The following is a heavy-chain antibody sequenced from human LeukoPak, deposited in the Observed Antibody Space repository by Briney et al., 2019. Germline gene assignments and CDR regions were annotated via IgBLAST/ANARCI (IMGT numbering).Heavy chain of an antibody. CDR3: AVGYSSGWHPGPIDY. CDR2: IYSGGST. V-gene: IGHV3-53*01. J-gene: IGHJ4*02. CDR1: GFTVSSNY. Sequence: GGSLRLSCAASGFTVSSNYMSWVRQAPGKGLEWVSVIYSGGSTYYADSVKGRFTISRDNSKNTLYLQMNSLRAEDTAVYYCAVGYSSGWHPGPIDYWGQGTLVTVSS. D-gene: IGHD6-19*01.